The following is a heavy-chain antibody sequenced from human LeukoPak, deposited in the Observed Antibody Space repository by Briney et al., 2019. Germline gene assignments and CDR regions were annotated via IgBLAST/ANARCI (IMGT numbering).Heavy chain of an antibody. V-gene: IGHV1-3*04. CDR2: INTGNGNT. Sequence: ASVKVSCKASGYTFTSYAMHWVRQAPGQRLEWMGWINTGNGNTRYSQKFQGRVTITRDTSASTAYMELSSLRSEDTAVHYCAREVYDTGYFDYWGQGTLATVSS. CDR1: GYTFTSYA. J-gene: IGHJ4*02. D-gene: IGHD3-3*01. CDR3: AREVYDTGYFDY.